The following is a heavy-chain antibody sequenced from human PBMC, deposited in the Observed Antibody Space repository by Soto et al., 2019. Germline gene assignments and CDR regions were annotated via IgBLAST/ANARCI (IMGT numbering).Heavy chain of an antibody. J-gene: IGHJ4*02. CDR1: GFTFSSYA. Sequence: GGSLRLSCAASGFTFSSYAMSWVRQAPGKGLEWVSAISGSGGSTYYADSVKGRFTISRDNSKNTLYLQMNSLRAEDTAVYYCAKDHYDFWSGYLAGWGQGTLVTVSS. CDR2: ISGSGGST. D-gene: IGHD3-3*01. CDR3: AKDHYDFWSGYLAG. V-gene: IGHV3-23*01.